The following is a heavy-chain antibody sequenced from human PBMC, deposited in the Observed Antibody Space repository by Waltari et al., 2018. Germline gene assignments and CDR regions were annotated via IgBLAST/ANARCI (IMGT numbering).Heavy chain of an antibody. CDR1: GYSISRGYY. Sequence: QVQLQESGPGLVKPSETLSLTCAVSGYSISRGYYWGWIRQPPGKGLEWIGSIYHSGSTYYNPSLKSRVTISVDTSKNQFSLKLSSVTAADTAVYYCARHGAGPHYFDYWGQGTLVTVSS. J-gene: IGHJ4*02. D-gene: IGHD6-19*01. CDR2: IYHSGST. CDR3: ARHGAGPHYFDY. V-gene: IGHV4-38-2*01.